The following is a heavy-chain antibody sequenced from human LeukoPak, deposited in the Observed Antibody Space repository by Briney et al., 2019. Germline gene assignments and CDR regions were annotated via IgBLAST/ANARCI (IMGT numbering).Heavy chain of an antibody. Sequence: ASVKVSCKASGYTFTSYDINWVRQATGQGLEWMGWMNPNSGNTGYAQKFQGRVTMTRNTSISTAYMGLSSLRSEDTAVYYCARGLVVLAATSWAFDIWGHGTMVTVSS. J-gene: IGHJ3*02. D-gene: IGHD2-15*01. V-gene: IGHV1-8*01. CDR1: GYTFTSYD. CDR2: MNPNSGNT. CDR3: ARGLVVLAATSWAFDI.